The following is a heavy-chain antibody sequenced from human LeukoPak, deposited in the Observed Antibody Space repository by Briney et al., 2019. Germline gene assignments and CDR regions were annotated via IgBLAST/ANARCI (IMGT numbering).Heavy chain of an antibody. CDR2: ISYDGSNK. Sequence: GSLRLSCAASGFTFSSYAMSWVRQAPGKGLEWVAVISYDGSNKYYADSVKGRFTISRDNSKNTLYLQMNSLRAEDTAVYYCASNIAVADTTDYWGQGTLVTVSS. CDR3: ASNIAVADTTDY. CDR1: GFTFSSYA. V-gene: IGHV3-30*04. D-gene: IGHD6-19*01. J-gene: IGHJ4*02.